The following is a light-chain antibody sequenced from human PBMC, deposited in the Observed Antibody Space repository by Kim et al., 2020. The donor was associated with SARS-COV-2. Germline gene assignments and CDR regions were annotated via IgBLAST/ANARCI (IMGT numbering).Light chain of an antibody. V-gene: IGLV3-1*01. CDR3: QAWDSSTKV. CDR2: QDN. J-gene: IGLJ1*01. CDR1: KLGDKY. Sequence: SVSPRQTASITCPGDKLGDKYACWYQQKPGQAPVLVIYQDNKRPSGSPERFSGANSGNTATLTISGTQAMDEADYYCQAWDSSTKVFGTGTKVTVL.